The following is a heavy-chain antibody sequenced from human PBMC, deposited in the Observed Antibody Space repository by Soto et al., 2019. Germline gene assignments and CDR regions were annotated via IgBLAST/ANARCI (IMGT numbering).Heavy chain of an antibody. CDR1: GYTIMAYS. J-gene: IGHJ6*02. V-gene: IGHV1-2*04. Sequence: CNASGYTIMAYSMGSVSLTPGQGRKWMGWINPNSGGTNYAQKCQGWVTMTRDTSISTAYMELSRLRYDDTAVYYCARDRGSGSYDLGYYFYGMDVSAQGPT. D-gene: IGHD3-10*01. CDR2: INPNSGGT. CDR3: ARDRGSGSYDLGYYFYGMDV.